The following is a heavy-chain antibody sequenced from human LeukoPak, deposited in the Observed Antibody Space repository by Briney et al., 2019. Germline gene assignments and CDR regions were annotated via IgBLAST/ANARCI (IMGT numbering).Heavy chain of an antibody. Sequence: PGGSLRLSCAASGFTFDDYAMHWVRQAPGKGLEWVSGISWNSGSIGYADSVKGRFTISRDNAKNSLYLQMNSLRAEDTALYYCAKDYDSSGYYSVQIDYWGQGTLVTVSS. CDR1: GFTFDDYA. V-gene: IGHV3-9*01. CDR2: ISWNSGSI. J-gene: IGHJ4*02. CDR3: AKDYDSSGYYSVQIDY. D-gene: IGHD3-22*01.